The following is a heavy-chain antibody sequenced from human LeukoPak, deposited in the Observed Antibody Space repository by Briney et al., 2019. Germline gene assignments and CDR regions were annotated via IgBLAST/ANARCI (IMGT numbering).Heavy chain of an antibody. J-gene: IGHJ4*02. D-gene: IGHD4-17*01. CDR3: ARVPTVTFFDY. CDR2: IYYSRST. V-gene: IGHV4-39*01. CDR1: GGSISSSSYY. Sequence: KTSETLSLTCTVSGGSISSSSYYWGWFRQPPGKGLEWIGSIYYSRSTYYNPSLKSRVTISVDTSKNQFSLKLSSVTAADTAVYYCARVPTVTFFDYWGQGTLVTVSS.